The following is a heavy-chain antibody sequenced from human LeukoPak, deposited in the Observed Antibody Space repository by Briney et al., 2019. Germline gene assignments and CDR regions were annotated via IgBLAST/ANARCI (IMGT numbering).Heavy chain of an antibody. CDR3: ARGSDYYGSGSYSNPMDV. V-gene: IGHV4-34*01. Sequence: SETLSLTCAVYGGSFSGYYWSWLRQPPGKGLEWIGEINHSGSTNYNPSLKSRVTISVDTSKNQFSLKLSSVTAADTAVYYCARGSDYYGSGSYSNPMDVWGKGTTATISS. CDR1: GGSFSGYY. D-gene: IGHD3-10*01. J-gene: IGHJ6*03. CDR2: INHSGST.